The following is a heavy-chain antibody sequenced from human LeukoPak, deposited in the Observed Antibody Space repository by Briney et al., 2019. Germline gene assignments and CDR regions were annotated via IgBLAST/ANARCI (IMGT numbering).Heavy chain of an antibody. CDR3: ARIPPIAAADNFDY. CDR2: INHSGST. J-gene: IGHJ4*02. Sequence: SETLSLTRAVYGGSFSGYYWSWIRQPPGKGLEWIGEINHSGSTNYNPSLKSRVTISVDTSKNQFSLKLSSVTAADTAVYYCARIPPIAAADNFDYWGQGTLVTVSS. CDR1: GGSFSGYY. D-gene: IGHD6-13*01. V-gene: IGHV4-34*01.